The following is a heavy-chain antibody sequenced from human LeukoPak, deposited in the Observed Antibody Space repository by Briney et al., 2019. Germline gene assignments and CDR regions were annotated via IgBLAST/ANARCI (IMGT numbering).Heavy chain of an antibody. CDR2: IRQDGSEK. D-gene: IGHD1-1*01. Sequence: GESMRLSCAAFGFTFSRYWMSWVRQAPGKGLEWVANIRQDGSEKYYVDSVKGRFSISRDNAQNSLYLQMNSLRAEDTAVYYCASARHLDYWGQGTLVTVPS. V-gene: IGHV3-7*01. CDR3: ASARHLDY. J-gene: IGHJ4*02. CDR1: GFTFSRYW.